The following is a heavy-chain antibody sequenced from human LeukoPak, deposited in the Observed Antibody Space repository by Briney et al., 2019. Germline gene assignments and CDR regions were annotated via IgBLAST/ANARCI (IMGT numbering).Heavy chain of an antibody. CDR1: GGSISSYY. D-gene: IGHD1-26*01. CDR3: ASGVGSYSPFDY. V-gene: IGHV4-59*01. J-gene: IGHJ4*02. CDR2: IYYSGST. Sequence: SETLSLTGTVSGGSISSYYWSWIRQPPGKGLEWIGYIYYSGSTNYNPSLKSRVTISVDTSKNQFSLKLSSVTAADTAVYYCASGVGSYSPFDYWGQGTLVTVSS.